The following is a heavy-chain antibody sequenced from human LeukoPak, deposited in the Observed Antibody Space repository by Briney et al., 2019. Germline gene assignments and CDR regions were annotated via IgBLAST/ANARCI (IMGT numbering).Heavy chain of an antibody. Sequence: SETLPLTCTVSGGSISSYYWSWIRQPPGKGLEWIGYIYTSGSTNYNPSLKSRVTISVDTSKNQFSLKLSSVTAADTAVYYCARHKSPEYYYDKVLQLDYWGQGTLVTVSS. CDR3: ARHKSPEYYYDKVLQLDY. D-gene: IGHD3-22*01. V-gene: IGHV4-4*09. J-gene: IGHJ4*02. CDR2: IYTSGST. CDR1: GGSISSYY.